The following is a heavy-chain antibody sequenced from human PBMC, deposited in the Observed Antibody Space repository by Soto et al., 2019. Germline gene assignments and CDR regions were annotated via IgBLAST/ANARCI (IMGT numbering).Heavy chain of an antibody. CDR2: IIRIFGTA. CDR3: ARGGMSIAARPRYYYGMDV. CDR1: GNTFSSYA. Sequence: SVKVSWKASGNTFSSYAISWVRKAPGQGLEWMGGIIRIFGTANYAQKFQGRVTITADESTSTAYMELSSLRSEDTAVYYCARGGMSIAARPRYYYGMDVWGQGTTVTVSS. D-gene: IGHD6-6*01. V-gene: IGHV1-69*13. J-gene: IGHJ6*02.